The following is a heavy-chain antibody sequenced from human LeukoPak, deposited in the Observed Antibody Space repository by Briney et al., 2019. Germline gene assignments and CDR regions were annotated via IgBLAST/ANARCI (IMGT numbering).Heavy chain of an antibody. Sequence: GGSLRLSCAASGFTVSSNYMSWVRQAPGKGLEWVSVIYSGGSTYYADSVKGRFTISRDNSKNTLYRQMNSLRAEDTAVYYCARVPMDRDYYYYGMDVWGQGTTVTLS. CDR1: GFTVSSNY. CDR3: ARVPMDRDYYYYGMDV. V-gene: IGHV3-53*01. D-gene: IGHD2-2*03. J-gene: IGHJ6*02. CDR2: IYSGGST.